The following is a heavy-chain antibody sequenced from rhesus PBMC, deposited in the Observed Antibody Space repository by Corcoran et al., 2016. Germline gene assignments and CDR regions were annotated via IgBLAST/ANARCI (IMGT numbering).Heavy chain of an antibody. V-gene: IGHV4-76*01. CDR2: IYGSRWST. D-gene: IGHD2-21*01. CDR1: GFSINSGYD. CDR3: ARSRPSQYDFDS. Sequence: QVQLQESGPGVVKPSETLSLTCAVSGFSINSGYDWSWIRQPPGKGLEWIGYIYGSRWSTNYNPSLKDRVTSSKDTSQTLLSLRLSSGTAADTAVYDCARSRPSQYDFDSWGQGVLVTVSS. J-gene: IGHJ4*01.